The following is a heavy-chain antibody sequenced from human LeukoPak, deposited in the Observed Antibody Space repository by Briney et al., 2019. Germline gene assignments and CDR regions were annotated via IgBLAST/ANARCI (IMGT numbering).Heavy chain of an antibody. D-gene: IGHD5-18*01. V-gene: IGHV4-59*11. CDR1: GGSLTSHF. J-gene: IGHJ4*02. CDR2: MIDSVNT. CDR3: ATIKRGSIFGYFDF. Sequence: SGTLSLTCTVSGGSLTSHFWSWIRQPPGRGLEWIGYMIDSVNTKDNPSLKSRLTLSADTSKSQFSLRLSSVTAADTAVYYCATIKRGSIFGYFDFWGQGIKVTVSS.